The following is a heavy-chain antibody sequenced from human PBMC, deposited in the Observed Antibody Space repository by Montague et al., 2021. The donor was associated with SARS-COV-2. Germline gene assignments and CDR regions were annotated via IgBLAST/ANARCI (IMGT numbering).Heavy chain of an antibody. Sequence: CAISGDSDSSNSAACNWIRQSPSSGLEWLGRTYYRSKWYNDYAVSVKSRITINPDTSKNQISLQLNSVTPEDTAVYYCARTSASSDYWGQGTLVTVSS. CDR3: ARTSASSDY. CDR1: GDSDSSNSAA. CDR2: TYYRSKWYN. D-gene: IGHD1-26*01. V-gene: IGHV6-1*01. J-gene: IGHJ4*02.